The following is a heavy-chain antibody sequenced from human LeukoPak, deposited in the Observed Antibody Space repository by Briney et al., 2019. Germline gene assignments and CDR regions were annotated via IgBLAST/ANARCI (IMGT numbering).Heavy chain of an antibody. Sequence: ASVKVSCKAPGYTFTSYGISWVRQAPGQGLEWMGWISTYNGNTKYAQKFQVRLTMTTDTSTTTAYMELRSLRSDDTAVYYCARDSSFNYYDSSGLVGRFDYWGQGTLVTVSS. CDR3: ARDSSFNYYDSSGLVGRFDY. V-gene: IGHV1-18*01. CDR1: GYTFTSYG. CDR2: ISTYNGNT. J-gene: IGHJ4*02. D-gene: IGHD3-22*01.